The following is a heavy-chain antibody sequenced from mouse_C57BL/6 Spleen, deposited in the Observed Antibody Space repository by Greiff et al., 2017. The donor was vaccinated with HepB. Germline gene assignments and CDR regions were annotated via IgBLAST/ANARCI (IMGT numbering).Heavy chain of an antibody. D-gene: IGHD1-1*01. CDR2: ISYDGSN. J-gene: IGHJ3*01. CDR3: ARDTYYYGSSLGAY. CDR1: GYSITSGYY. Sequence: VQLQESGPGLVKPSQSLSLTCSVTGYSITSGYYWNWIRQFPGNKLEWMGYISYDGSNNYNPSLKNRISITRDTSKNQFFLKLNSVTTEDTATYYCARDTYYYGSSLGAYWGQGTLVTVSA. V-gene: IGHV3-6*01.